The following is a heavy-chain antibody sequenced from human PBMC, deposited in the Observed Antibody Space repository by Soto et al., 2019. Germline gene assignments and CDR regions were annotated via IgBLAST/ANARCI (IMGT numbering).Heavy chain of an antibody. CDR1: GFTFSSYA. Sequence: GCSLRLSCAAAGFTFSSYAMSWVRQAPGKGLEWVSAISGSGGSTYYADSVKGRFTISRDNSKNTLYLQMNSLRAEDTAVYYCAKDGWSSGWYRDYYYYYGMDVWGQGTTVTASS. CDR2: ISGSGGST. J-gene: IGHJ6*02. CDR3: AKDGWSSGWYRDYYYYYGMDV. D-gene: IGHD6-19*01. V-gene: IGHV3-23*01.